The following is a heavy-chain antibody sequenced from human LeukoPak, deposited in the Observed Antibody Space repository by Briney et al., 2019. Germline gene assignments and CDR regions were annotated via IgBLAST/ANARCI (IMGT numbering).Heavy chain of an antibody. CDR2: INPNSGGT. CDR3: ARDWDSSSWGALDY. Sequence: ASVKVSCKASGYTFTGYYMHWVRQAPGQGLEWMGCINPNSGGTNYAQNVQGRVTMSRDKSISTAYMELSRLRSDDTALYYCARDWDSSSWGALDYWGQGTLVSVPS. V-gene: IGHV1-2*02. J-gene: IGHJ4*02. D-gene: IGHD6-13*01. CDR1: GYTFTGYY.